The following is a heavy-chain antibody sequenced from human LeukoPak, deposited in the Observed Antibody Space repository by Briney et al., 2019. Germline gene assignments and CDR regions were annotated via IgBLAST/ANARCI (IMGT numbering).Heavy chain of an antibody. D-gene: IGHD3-22*01. CDR3: ARQKPSGYYTTSAYYYDY. J-gene: IGHJ4*02. CDR2: IYYSGTT. Sequence: SETLSLTCTVSGGSFSSYYWSRIRQPPGKGLEWIGYIYYSGTTNYNPSLKSRVTISVDTSKNQFSLKLSSVTAADTAVYYCARQKPSGYYTTSAYYYDYWGQGTLVTVSS. CDR1: GGSFSSYY. V-gene: IGHV4-59*08.